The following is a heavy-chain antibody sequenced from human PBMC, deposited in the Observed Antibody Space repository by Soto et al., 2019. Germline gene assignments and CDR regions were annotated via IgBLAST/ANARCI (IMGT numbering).Heavy chain of an antibody. V-gene: IGHV6-1*01. CDR3: ARDPPDFNSGFDS. D-gene: IGHD1-26*01. CDR2: AYYRSRWQY. CDR1: GDSVSNSGAT. Sequence: SQTLSLTCAICGDSVSNSGATWNWIRQSPSRGLEWLGRAYYRSRWQYDYATSVRSRITINPDTSKNQFSLQLNSVTPEDTAVYYCARDPPDFNSGFDSWGQGSLVTVSS. J-gene: IGHJ4*02.